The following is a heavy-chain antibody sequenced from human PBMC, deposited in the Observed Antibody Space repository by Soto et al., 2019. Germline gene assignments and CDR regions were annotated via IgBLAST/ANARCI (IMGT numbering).Heavy chain of an antibody. CDR1: GFTFSSYA. CDR3: ANPHCSGGSCYY. V-gene: IGHV3-23*01. Sequence: GGSLRLSCAASGFTFSSYAMSWVRQATGKGLEWVSAISGSGGSTYYADSVKGQFTISRDNSKNTLYLQMNSLRAGDADVYYCANPHCSGGSCYYWGQGTLVTVSS. CDR2: ISGSGGST. D-gene: IGHD2-15*01. J-gene: IGHJ4*02.